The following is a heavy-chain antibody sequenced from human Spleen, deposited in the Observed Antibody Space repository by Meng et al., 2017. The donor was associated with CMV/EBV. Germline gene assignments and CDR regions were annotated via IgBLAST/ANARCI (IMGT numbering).Heavy chain of an antibody. CDR3: ARACRQFNNCYLDS. V-gene: IGHV3-53*01. D-gene: IGHD1-20*01. CDR1: GFTFSDYY. Sequence: GESLKISCAASGFTFSDYYMSWVRQAPGKGLEWVSFVRYDGSTMYTASVQGRFTISRDNSKNTVYLQMNSLRAEDTALYYCARACRQFNNCYLDSWGQGIQVTVSS. CDR2: VRYDGST. J-gene: IGHJ4*02.